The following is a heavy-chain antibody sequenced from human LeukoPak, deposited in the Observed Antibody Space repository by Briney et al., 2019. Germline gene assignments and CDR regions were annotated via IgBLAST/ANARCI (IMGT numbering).Heavy chain of an antibody. CDR3: ARDLRAVAGFDY. Sequence: ASVKVSCKASGYIFTSYYMHWVRQAPGQGLEWMRIINPSGGSTSYAQKFQGRVTMTRDTSTSTVYMELSSLRSEDTAVYFCARDLRAVAGFDYWGQGTLVTVSS. CDR2: INPSGGST. J-gene: IGHJ4*02. V-gene: IGHV1-46*01. D-gene: IGHD6-19*01. CDR1: GYIFTSYY.